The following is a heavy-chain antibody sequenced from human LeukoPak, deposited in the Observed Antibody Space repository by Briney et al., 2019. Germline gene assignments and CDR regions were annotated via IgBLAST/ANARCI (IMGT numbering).Heavy chain of an antibody. CDR3: ARGKEYCSGGSCPHTYYYYGMDV. J-gene: IGHJ6*02. Sequence: ASVKVSCKASGYTFTGYYIHWVRQAPGQGLEWMGWINPDSGDTNYAQKFQGRVTMTRNTSISTAYMELSSLRSEDTAVYYCARGKEYCSGGSCPHTYYYYGMDVWGQGTTVTVSS. V-gene: IGHV1-8*02. D-gene: IGHD2-15*01. CDR2: INPDSGDT. CDR1: GYTFTGYY.